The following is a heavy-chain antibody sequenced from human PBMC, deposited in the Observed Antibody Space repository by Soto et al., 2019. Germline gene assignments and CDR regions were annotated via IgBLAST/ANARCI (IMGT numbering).Heavy chain of an antibody. CDR2: INPNSGGT. V-gene: IGHV1-2*02. J-gene: IGHJ4*02. CDR1: GYTFTGYY. Sequence: GASVKVSCKASGYTFTGYYMHWVRQAPGQGLEWMGWINPNSGGTNYAQKFQGRVTMTRDTSISTAYMELSRLRSDDTAVYYCARQNYVYVWGSHPFVYWGPGPLVSVFS. D-gene: IGHD3-16*01. CDR3: ARQNYVYVWGSHPFVY.